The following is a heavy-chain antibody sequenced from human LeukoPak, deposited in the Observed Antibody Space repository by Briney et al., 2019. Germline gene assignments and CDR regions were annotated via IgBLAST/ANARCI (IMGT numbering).Heavy chain of an antibody. Sequence: GGSLRLSCAASGFTFSSYSMNWVRQAPGKGLEWVSSISSSSSYIYYADSVKGRFTISRDNAKNSLYLQMNSLRAEDTAVYYCARDRITIFGVVKPAFDIWGQGTMVTVSS. CDR3: ARDRITIFGVVKPAFDI. V-gene: IGHV3-21*01. J-gene: IGHJ3*02. CDR1: GFTFSSYS. D-gene: IGHD3-3*01. CDR2: ISSSSSYI.